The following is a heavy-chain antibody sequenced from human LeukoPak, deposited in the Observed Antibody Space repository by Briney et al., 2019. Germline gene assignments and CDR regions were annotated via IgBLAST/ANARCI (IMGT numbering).Heavy chain of an antibody. Sequence: ASVKVPCQVSGYTLTELSMHWVRQAPGKGLEWMGGFDPEADETIYAQKFQSRVTMTEDTSTDTAYMELSTLRSEGTAVYYCATARNDWGYFDYWGQGTLVTVSS. J-gene: IGHJ4*02. D-gene: IGHD1-1*01. CDR3: ATARNDWGYFDY. CDR2: FDPEADET. V-gene: IGHV1-24*01. CDR1: GYTLTELS.